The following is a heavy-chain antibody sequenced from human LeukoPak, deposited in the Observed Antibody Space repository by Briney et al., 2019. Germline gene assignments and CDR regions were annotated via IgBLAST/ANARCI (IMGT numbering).Heavy chain of an antibody. D-gene: IGHD3-22*01. CDR1: GFTFSNYW. CDR2: ISGSGGST. Sequence: GGSLRLSCAASGFTFSNYWMSWVRQAPGKGLEWVSAISGSGGSTYYADSVKGRFTISRDNSKNTLYLQMNSLRAEDTAVYYCAKQPGRYDSSGPFDYWGQGTLVTVSS. CDR3: AKQPGRYDSSGPFDY. J-gene: IGHJ4*02. V-gene: IGHV3-23*01.